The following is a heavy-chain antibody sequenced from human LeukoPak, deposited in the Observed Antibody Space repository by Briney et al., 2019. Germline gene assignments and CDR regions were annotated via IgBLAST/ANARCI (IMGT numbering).Heavy chain of an antibody. Sequence: SETLSLTCTVSGGPISSGGYYWSWIRQHPGKGLEWIGYIYYSGSTYYNPSLKSRVSISVDTSKNQFSLNLSSVTAADTAVYYCANYHDYSNFQGAYYLDYWGQGTLVTVSS. J-gene: IGHJ4*02. V-gene: IGHV4-31*03. CDR1: GGPISSGGYY. D-gene: IGHD4-11*01. CDR2: IYYSGST. CDR3: ANYHDYSNFQGAYYLDY.